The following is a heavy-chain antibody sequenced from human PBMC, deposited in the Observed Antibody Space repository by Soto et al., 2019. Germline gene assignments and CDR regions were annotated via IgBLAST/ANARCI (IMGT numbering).Heavy chain of an antibody. V-gene: IGHV4-31*03. J-gene: IGHJ5*01. CDR3: ARVNSSGSGSYSKWFDS. CDR2: IYYNGST. CDR1: GASFSTGGYY. Sequence: QVQLQESGPGLVKPSQTLSLTCTVSGASFSTGGYYWSWIRQHPGKGLEWIGHIYYNGSTYYSPSSKSRVNISVGTSKNQFSLKLSSVTAADTAVYYCARVNSSGSGSYSKWFDSWGQGTLVTVSS. D-gene: IGHD3-10*01.